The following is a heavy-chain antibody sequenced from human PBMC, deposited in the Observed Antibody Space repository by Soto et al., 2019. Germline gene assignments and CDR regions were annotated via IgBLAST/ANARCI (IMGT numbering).Heavy chain of an antibody. CDR3: ASSPRGYCSSTSCRELGNYYGMDV. V-gene: IGHV4-59*01. J-gene: IGHJ6*02. Sequence: SETLSLTCIVSSGSISNYYWSWIRQPPGKGLEWIGYIYYSGSTNYNPSLQSRVTISVDTSKNQFSLKLSSVTAADTAMYYCASSPRGYCSSTSCRELGNYYGMDVWGQGTTVTVSS. D-gene: IGHD2-2*01. CDR1: SGSISNYY. CDR2: IYYSGST.